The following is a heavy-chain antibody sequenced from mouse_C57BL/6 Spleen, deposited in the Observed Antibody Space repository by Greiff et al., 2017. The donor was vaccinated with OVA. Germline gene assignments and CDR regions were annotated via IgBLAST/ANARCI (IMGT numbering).Heavy chain of an antibody. CDR1: GYSITSGYD. J-gene: IGHJ4*01. V-gene: IGHV3-1*01. CDR3: ARGVYYYGSSYAMDY. D-gene: IGHD1-1*01. Sequence: DVKLQESGPGMVKPSQSLSLTCTVTGYSITSGYDWHWIRHFPGNKLEWMGYISYSGSTNYNPSLKSRISITHDTSKNHFFLKLNSVTTEDTATYYCARGVYYYGSSYAMDYWGQGTSVTVSS. CDR2: ISYSGST.